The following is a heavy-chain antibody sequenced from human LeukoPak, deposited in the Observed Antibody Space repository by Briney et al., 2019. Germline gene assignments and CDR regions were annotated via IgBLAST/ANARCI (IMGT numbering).Heavy chain of an antibody. V-gene: IGHV4-4*02. CDR2: IYHSGST. CDR3: ARTTYYYDSSVQAFDY. CDR1: GGSISNNNW. D-gene: IGHD3-22*01. Sequence: SETLSLTCAVSGGSISNNNWWTWVRQPPGKGLEWIGEIYHSGSTNYNPSLKSRVTISVDKSKNQFSLKLSSVTAADTAVYYCARTTYYYDSSVQAFDYWGQGTLVTVSS. J-gene: IGHJ4*02.